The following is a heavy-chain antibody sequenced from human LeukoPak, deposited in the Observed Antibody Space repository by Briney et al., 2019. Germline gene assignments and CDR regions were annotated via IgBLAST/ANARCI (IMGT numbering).Heavy chain of an antibody. CDR3: AKGVRFLEWLSPYFDY. V-gene: IGHV3-30*02. CDR2: VWHDGSNK. CDR1: GFTFSSYG. Sequence: HAGGSLRLSCAASGFTFSSYGMHWVRQAPGRGLEWVAFVWHDGSNKYYADPVKGRLTISRDNSKNTLYLQMNSLRAEDTAVYYCAKGVRFLEWLSPYFDYWGQGTLVTVSS. D-gene: IGHD3-3*01. J-gene: IGHJ4*02.